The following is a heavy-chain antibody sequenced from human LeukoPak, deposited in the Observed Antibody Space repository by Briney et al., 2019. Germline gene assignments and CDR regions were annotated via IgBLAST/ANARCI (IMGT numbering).Heavy chain of an antibody. CDR1: GGSISYYY. Sequence: SETLSLTCTVSGGSISYYYWSWIRQPPGKGLEWIGYVYYSGSTYYNPSLKSRVTISVDTSKNQFSLKLSSVTAADTAVYYCARGENYGGNSAYWGQGTLVTVSS. J-gene: IGHJ4*02. CDR2: VYYSGST. D-gene: IGHD4-23*01. CDR3: ARGENYGGNSAY. V-gene: IGHV4-59*08.